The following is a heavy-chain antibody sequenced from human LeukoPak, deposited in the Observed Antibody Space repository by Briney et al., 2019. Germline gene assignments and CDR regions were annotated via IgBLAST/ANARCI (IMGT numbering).Heavy chain of an antibody. J-gene: IGHJ4*02. Sequence: ASVKVSCKASGDTFTTYTIAWVRQAPGQGLGYMGGIIPLLQTADYAQRFQGKVTITADESTNTAYLALSSLTSEDTAVYYCARLVGSSFDYWGQGTLVIVSS. CDR3: ARLVGSSFDY. D-gene: IGHD1-26*01. CDR1: GDTFTTYT. CDR2: IIPLLQTA. V-gene: IGHV1-69*13.